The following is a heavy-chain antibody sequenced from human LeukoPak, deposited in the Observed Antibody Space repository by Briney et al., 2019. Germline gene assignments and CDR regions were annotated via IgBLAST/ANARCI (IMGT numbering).Heavy chain of an antibody. Sequence: PGGSLRLSCTGSGFTFGHYAMSWVRQAPGKGLEWVGFIRSQPFGGTTENAASVKGRFILSRDDSKSIVYLQMNSLKPEDTAMYYCTRDSPTTGRHDYWGQGTLVTVSS. J-gene: IGHJ4*02. D-gene: IGHD1-1*01. CDR1: GFTFGHYA. V-gene: IGHV3-49*04. CDR2: IRSQPFGGTT. CDR3: TRDSPTTGRHDY.